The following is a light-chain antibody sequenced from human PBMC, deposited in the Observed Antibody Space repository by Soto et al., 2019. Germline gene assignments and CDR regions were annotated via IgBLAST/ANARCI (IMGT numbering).Light chain of an antibody. CDR2: LNSDGSH. Sequence: QLVLTQSPSASASLGASVKLTCTLRSGHSNYAIAWHQQQSEKGPRYLMKLNSDGSHSEGDGIPDRFSGSSSGAERYLTISSLQSEDAADYYCQTWGSGIVVFGGGTKLTVL. CDR1: SGHSNYA. V-gene: IGLV4-69*01. J-gene: IGLJ2*01. CDR3: QTWGSGIVV.